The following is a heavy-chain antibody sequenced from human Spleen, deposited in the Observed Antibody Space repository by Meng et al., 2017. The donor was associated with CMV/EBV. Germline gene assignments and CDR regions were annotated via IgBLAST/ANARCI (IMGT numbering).Heavy chain of an antibody. V-gene: IGHV3-23*01. CDR3: AKGGGATAYYYGMDV. Sequence: GESLKISCAASGFTFSSYSMNWVRQAPGKGLEWVSHNSGSGGITHSADSVKGRFTISRDNSKNILYLQVNSLRVEDTAVYYCAKGGGATAYYYGMDVWGQGTTVT. CDR1: GFTFSSYS. J-gene: IGHJ6*02. D-gene: IGHD1-26*01. CDR2: NSGSGGIT.